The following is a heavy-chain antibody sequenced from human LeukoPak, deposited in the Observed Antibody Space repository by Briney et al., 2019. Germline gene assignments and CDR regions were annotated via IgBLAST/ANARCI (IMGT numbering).Heavy chain of an antibody. CDR3: AREDYDFWRGWFDP. CDR1: GFTFSSYE. CDR2: ISSSGSTI. V-gene: IGHV3-48*03. D-gene: IGHD3-3*01. Sequence: PGGSLRLXCAASGFTFSSYEMNWVRQAPGKGLEWVSYISSSGSTIYYADSVKGRFTISRDNAKNSLYLQMNSLRAEDTAVYYCAREDYDFWRGWFDPWGQGTLVTVSS. J-gene: IGHJ5*02.